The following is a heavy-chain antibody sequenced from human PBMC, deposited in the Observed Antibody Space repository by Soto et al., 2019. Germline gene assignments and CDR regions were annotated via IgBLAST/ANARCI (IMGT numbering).Heavy chain of an antibody. CDR1: GYTLTELS. D-gene: IGHD2-21*02. CDR3: ARAALGDYWFDP. V-gene: IGHV1-24*01. Sequence: ASVKVSCKVSGYTLTELSMHWVRQAPGKGLEWMGGFDPEDGETIYAQKFQGRVTMTEDTSTDTAYMELSSLRSEDTAVYYCARAALGDYWFDPWGQGTLVTVSS. CDR2: FDPEDGET. J-gene: IGHJ5*02.